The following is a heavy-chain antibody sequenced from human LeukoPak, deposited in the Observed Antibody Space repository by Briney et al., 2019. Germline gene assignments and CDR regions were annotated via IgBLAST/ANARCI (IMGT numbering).Heavy chain of an antibody. CDR1: GFTFSSYA. D-gene: IGHD2-2*02. CDR3: AKGLDIVVIPAAIPYYYYGIDV. J-gene: IGHJ6*02. V-gene: IGHV3-23*01. CDR2: ISGSGGST. Sequence: PGGSLRLSCAASGFTFSSYAMSWVRQAPGKGLEWVSAISGSGGSTYYADSVKGRFTISRDNSKNTLYLQMNSLRAEDTAVYYCAKGLDIVVIPAAIPYYYYGIDVWGQGTTVTVSS.